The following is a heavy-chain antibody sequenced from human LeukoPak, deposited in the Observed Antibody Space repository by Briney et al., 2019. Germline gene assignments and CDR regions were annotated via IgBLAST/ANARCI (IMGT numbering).Heavy chain of an antibody. CDR3: AKDIAYYYDSS. CDR1: GFTFSSYA. J-gene: IGHJ4*02. CDR2: ISGSGGST. D-gene: IGHD3-22*01. V-gene: IGHV3-23*01. Sequence: GGSLRLSCAASGFTFSSYAMSWVRQAPGKGLEWVSAISGSGGSTYYADSVKGRSTISRDNSKNTLYLQMNSLRAEDTAVYYCAKDIAYYYDSSWGQGTLDTVSS.